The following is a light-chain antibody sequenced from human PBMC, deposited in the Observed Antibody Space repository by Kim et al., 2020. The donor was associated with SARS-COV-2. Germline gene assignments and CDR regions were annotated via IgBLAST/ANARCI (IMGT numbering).Light chain of an antibody. Sequence: VSPGERATLSGGASQTVSSNLAWYQQKPGQVPRLLIYAASTRATGIPARFSGSGWGTEFTLTINSLQSEDFAVYYCHQYNYWPRTFGQGTKVDIK. CDR2: AAS. CDR1: QTVSSN. CDR3: HQYNYWPRT. J-gene: IGKJ1*01. V-gene: IGKV3-15*01.